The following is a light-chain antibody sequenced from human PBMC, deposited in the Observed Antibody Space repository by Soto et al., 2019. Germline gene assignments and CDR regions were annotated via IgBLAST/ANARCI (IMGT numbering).Light chain of an antibody. CDR3: SSYAGSNNYV. CDR1: SSDVGGYKY. CDR2: AVS. J-gene: IGLJ1*01. V-gene: IGLV2-8*01. Sequence: QSALTQPPSASGSPGQSVTISCTGTSSDVGGYKYVSWYRQYPGKAPKLMIYAVSKRPSGVPDRFSGSKSGNTASLTVSGLQAEDEADYYCSSYAGSNNYVCGTGTKVTVL.